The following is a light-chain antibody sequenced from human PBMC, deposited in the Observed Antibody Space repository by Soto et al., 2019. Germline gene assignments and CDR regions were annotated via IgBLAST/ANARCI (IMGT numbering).Light chain of an antibody. J-gene: IGKJ4*01. CDR3: QKYNSVPLT. CDR1: QGIRNY. CDR2: AAS. Sequence: DIQMTQSPSSLSASVGDRVTIACRASQGIRNYLAWYQQKPGKVPKLLIYAASTLHSGVSSRFSGSGSGTYFTLTISSLQPEDVATYYCQKYNSVPLTFGGGTKVEIK. V-gene: IGKV1-27*01.